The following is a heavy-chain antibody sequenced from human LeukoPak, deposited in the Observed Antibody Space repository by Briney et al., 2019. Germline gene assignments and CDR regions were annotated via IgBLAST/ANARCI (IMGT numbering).Heavy chain of an antibody. V-gene: IGHV1-2*06. CDR3: ARVLNSSGNRFDC. J-gene: IGHJ4*02. CDR2: INPNSGGT. D-gene: IGHD3-22*01. Sequence: ASVKVSCKASGYTFTGYYMHWVRQATGQGLEWMGRINPNSGGTNYAQKFQGRVTMTRDTSISTAYMELSRLRSDDTAVYYCARVLNSSGNRFDCWGQGTLVTVSS. CDR1: GYTFTGYY.